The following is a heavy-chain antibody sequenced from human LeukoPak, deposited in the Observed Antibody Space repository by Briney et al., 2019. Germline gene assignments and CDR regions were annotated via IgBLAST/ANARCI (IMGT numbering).Heavy chain of an antibody. CDR2: ISGSGYST. CDR1: GFTFSGHW. Sequence: TGGSLRLSCAASGFTFSGHWMSWVRQAPGKGLEWVSAISGSGYSTYYADSVKGRFTISRDNSKNTLYLQMNSLRAEDTAVYYCAKEAGYSGYDYPDYWGQGTLVTVSS. J-gene: IGHJ4*02. CDR3: AKEAGYSGYDYPDY. V-gene: IGHV3-23*01. D-gene: IGHD5-12*01.